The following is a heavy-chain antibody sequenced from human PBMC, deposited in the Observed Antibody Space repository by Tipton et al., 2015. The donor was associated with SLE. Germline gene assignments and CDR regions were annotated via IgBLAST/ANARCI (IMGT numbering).Heavy chain of an antibody. Sequence: QVQLVQSGGGVVQPGRSLRLSCAASGFTFSKYGMHWVRQAPGKGLEWVAVIWYDGSNKYYPDSVKGRFTISRDNSKNTLYLQMNSLRAEDTAVYYCAKDRRSMIVVFGAFDIWGPGTMVTVSS. V-gene: IGHV3-33*06. J-gene: IGHJ3*02. D-gene: IGHD3-22*01. CDR2: IWYDGSNK. CDR3: AKDRRSMIVVFGAFDI. CDR1: GFTFSKYG.